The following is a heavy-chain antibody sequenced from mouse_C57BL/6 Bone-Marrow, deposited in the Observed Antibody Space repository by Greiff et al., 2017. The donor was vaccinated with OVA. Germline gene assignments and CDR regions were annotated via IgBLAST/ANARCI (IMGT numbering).Heavy chain of an antibody. CDR2: IYPSDSET. Sequence: VQLQQPGAELVRPGSSVKLSCKASGYTFTSYWMDWVKQRPGQGLEWIGNIYPSDSETHYNQKFKDKATLTVDKSSSTAYMQLSSLTSEDSAVYYCARWSLYYFDYWGQGTTLTVSS. V-gene: IGHV1-61*01. J-gene: IGHJ2*01. CDR3: ARWSLYYFDY. CDR1: GYTFTSYW.